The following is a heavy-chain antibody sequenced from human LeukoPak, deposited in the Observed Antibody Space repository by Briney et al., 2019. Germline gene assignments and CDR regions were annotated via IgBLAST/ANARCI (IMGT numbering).Heavy chain of an antibody. CDR3: ARVYDILTGYYDY. V-gene: IGHV4-4*02. J-gene: IGHJ4*02. CDR2: IYHSGSP. D-gene: IGHD3-9*01. CDR1: GGSISSNNW. Sequence: SETPSLTCAVSGGSISSNNWWGWVRQPPGKGLEWIGEIYHSGSPNYNPSLKSRVTISVDKSRNHFSLNLSSVTAADTAVYYCARVYDILTGYYDYWGQGTLVTVSS.